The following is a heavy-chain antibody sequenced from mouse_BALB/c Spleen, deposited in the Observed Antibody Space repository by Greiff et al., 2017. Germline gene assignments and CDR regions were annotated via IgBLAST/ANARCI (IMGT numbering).Heavy chain of an antibody. CDR3: APMGLYAMDY. CDR1: GFNITDTY. D-gene: IGHD2-2*01. CDR2: IDPANGNT. Sequence: VQLQQSGAELVKPGASVKLSCTASGFNITDTYMHWVKQRPEQGLEWIGRIDPANGNTKYDPKFQGKATITADTSSNTAYLQLSSLTSEDTAVYYCAPMGLYAMDYWGQGTSVTVSS. J-gene: IGHJ4*01. V-gene: IGHV14-3*02.